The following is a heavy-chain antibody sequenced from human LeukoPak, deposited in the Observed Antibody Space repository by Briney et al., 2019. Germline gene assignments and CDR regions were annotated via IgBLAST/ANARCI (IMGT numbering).Heavy chain of an antibody. J-gene: IGHJ6*02. Sequence: SETLSLTCTVSGGSISSYYWSWIRQPPGKGLEWIGYIYYSGSTNYNPSLKSRVTILVDTSENHFSLNLSSVTAADTAVYYCARQDAYYYYGMDVWGQGTTVTVSS. CDR3: ARQDAYYYYGMDV. V-gene: IGHV4-59*08. CDR1: GGSISSYY. CDR2: IYYSGST.